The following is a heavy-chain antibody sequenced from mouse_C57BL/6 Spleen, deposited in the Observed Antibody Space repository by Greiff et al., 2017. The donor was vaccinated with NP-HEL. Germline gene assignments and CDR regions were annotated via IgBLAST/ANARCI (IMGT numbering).Heavy chain of an antibody. D-gene: IGHD1-1*01. V-gene: IGHV1-80*01. CDR2: IYPGDGDT. J-gene: IGHJ3*01. Sequence: QVQLQQSGAELVKPGASVKISCKASGYAFSSYWMNWVKQRPGKGLEWIGQIYPGDGDTNYNGKFKGKATLTADKSSSTAYMQLSSLTSEDSAVYFCARGVTTVAPFAYWGQGTLVTVSA. CDR3: ARGVTTVAPFAY. CDR1: GYAFSSYW.